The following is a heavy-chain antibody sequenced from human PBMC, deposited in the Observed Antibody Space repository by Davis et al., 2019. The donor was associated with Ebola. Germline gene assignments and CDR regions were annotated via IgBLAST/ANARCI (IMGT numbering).Heavy chain of an antibody. D-gene: IGHD6-13*01. J-gene: IGHJ4*02. Sequence: PGGSLRLSCAASGFTFSSYAMSWVRQAPGKGLEWVSAISGSGGSTYYADSVKGRFTFSRDNSKNTLYLQMNSLRAEDTAVYYCAKEWTAVPGHHCDYWGLGTLVTVSS. V-gene: IGHV3-23*01. CDR1: GFTFSSYA. CDR3: AKEWTAVPGHHCDY. CDR2: ISGSGGST.